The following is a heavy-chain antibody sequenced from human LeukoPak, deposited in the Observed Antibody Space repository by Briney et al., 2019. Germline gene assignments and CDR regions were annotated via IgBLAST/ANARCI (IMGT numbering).Heavy chain of an antibody. CDR3: ARFSVQKYGVGPDY. D-gene: IGHD4-17*01. Sequence: GESLKISCEGSGYSFTNYRIGWVRQVPGKGLEWMGVIFPGDSETRYSPSFQGQVTFSADKSIGTAYLQWNSLKAPDTAIYFCARFSVQKYGVGPDYWGQGTRVTVSS. J-gene: IGHJ4*02. CDR2: IFPGDSET. CDR1: GYSFTNYR. V-gene: IGHV5-51*01.